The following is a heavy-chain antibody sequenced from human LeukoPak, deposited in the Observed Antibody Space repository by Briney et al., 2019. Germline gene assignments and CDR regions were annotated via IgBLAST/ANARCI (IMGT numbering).Heavy chain of an antibody. CDR1: GGSFSGYY. V-gene: IGHV4-34*01. D-gene: IGHD2-15*01. Sequence: SETLSLTCAVYGGSFSGYYWSWIRQPPGKGLEWIGEINYSGSTNYNPSLKSRVTISVDTSKNQFSLKLSSVTAADTAVYYCARSVVVAATAGVWGQGTLVTVSS. J-gene: IGHJ4*02. CDR3: ARSVVVAATAGV. CDR2: INYSGST.